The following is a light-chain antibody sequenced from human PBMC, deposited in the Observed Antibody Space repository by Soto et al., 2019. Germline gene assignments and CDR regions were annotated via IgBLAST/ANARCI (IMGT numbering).Light chain of an antibody. CDR1: SSDISIYNY. J-gene: IGLJ1*01. V-gene: IGLV2-14*01. CDR2: EVS. CDR3: CSYTSSTNYV. Sequence: QSALAQPASVSGSPGQSITISCTGTSSDISIYNYVSWYQQHPVKAPKLIIYEVSNRPSGISNRFSGAKSGNTASLTISGLQVEDEADYYCCSYTSSTNYVFGAGTKATVL.